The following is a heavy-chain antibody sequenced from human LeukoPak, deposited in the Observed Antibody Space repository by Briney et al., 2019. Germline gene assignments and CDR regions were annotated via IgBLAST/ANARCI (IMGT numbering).Heavy chain of an antibody. Sequence: GGSLRLSCAASGFTFSSYAMSWVRQAPGKGLEWVSAISGTGGKTYSADSVKGRFTISRDNSKNTLYLQMNSLRAEDTAVYYYAKETARPAGVFEYWGQGTRVTVSS. CDR3: AKETARPAGVFEY. CDR1: GFTFSSYA. CDR2: ISGTGGKT. V-gene: IGHV3-23*01. J-gene: IGHJ4*02. D-gene: IGHD1-14*01.